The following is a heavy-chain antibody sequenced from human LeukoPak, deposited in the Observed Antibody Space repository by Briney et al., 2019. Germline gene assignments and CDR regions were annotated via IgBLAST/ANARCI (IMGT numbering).Heavy chain of an antibody. CDR3: AKGGYTSAYDY. V-gene: IGHV3-23*01. J-gene: IGHJ4*02. CDR1: GFTFNDYA. D-gene: IGHD2-2*02. Sequence: GGSLRLSCTASGFTFNDYAMTWVRQAPGKGLEWVSSTRATDPSTYYADSVKGRFTISRDNSKNTLYLQMNSLRDEDTAMYFCAKGGYTSAYDYWGQGTLVTVSS. CDR2: TRATDPST.